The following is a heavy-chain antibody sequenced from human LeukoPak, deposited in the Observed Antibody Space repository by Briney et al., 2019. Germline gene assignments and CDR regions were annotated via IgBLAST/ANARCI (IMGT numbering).Heavy chain of an antibody. CDR3: ARHHDEIAVAGTGAFDI. V-gene: IGHV4-39*01. Sequence: PAEASPLICSVGAGSIISSCYYWCGRRQPPEGRQERGGSYSYNASTYYNPSLRSRVTISVDTSKNQFSLKLSSVTAADTAVYYCARHHDEIAVAGTGAFDIWGQGTMVTVSS. CDR2: YSYNAST. J-gene: IGHJ3*02. D-gene: IGHD6-19*01. CDR1: AGSIISSCYY.